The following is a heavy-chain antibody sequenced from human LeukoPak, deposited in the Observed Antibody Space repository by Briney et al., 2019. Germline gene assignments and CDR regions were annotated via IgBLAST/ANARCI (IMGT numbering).Heavy chain of an antibody. CDR2: ISGSGGST. V-gene: IGHV3-23*01. D-gene: IGHD3-10*01. CDR3: AKGAFGTYIYYSDY. Sequence: GGSLRLSCAASGFTFSSYGMSWDRQAPGKGLEWVSAISGSGGSTYYADSVKGRFTISRDNSKNTLYLQMNSLRAEDTAVYYCAKGAFGTYIYYSDYWGQGTLVTVSS. J-gene: IGHJ4*02. CDR1: GFTFSSYG.